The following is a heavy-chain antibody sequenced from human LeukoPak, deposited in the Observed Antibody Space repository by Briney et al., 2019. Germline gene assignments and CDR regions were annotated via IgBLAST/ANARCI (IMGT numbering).Heavy chain of an antibody. V-gene: IGHV4-34*01. CDR3: ARGVSSIAARRQYNWFDP. J-gene: IGHJ5*02. CDR2: INHSGST. CDR1: GGSFSGYY. D-gene: IGHD6-6*01. Sequence: KTSGTLSLTCAVYGGSFSGYYWSWIRQPPGKGLEWIGEINHSGSTNYNPSLKSRVTISVDTSKNQFSLKLSSVTAADTAVYYCARGVSSIAARRQYNWFDPWGQGTLVTVSS.